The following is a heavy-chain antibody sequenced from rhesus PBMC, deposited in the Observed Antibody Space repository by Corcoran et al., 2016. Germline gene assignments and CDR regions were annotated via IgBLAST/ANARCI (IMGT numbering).Heavy chain of an antibody. CDR2: IKRKADGWTA. Sequence: LQLQESGPGLVKPSETLSVTCAVSGGSISSSYWSWIRQAPGKGLEWVARIKRKADGWTADYAASVEGRFTISRDDSKNTLYLQMNSLKTEDTAGYYCTRSWNNVFDYWGQGVLVTVSS. V-gene: IGHV3-30*01. D-gene: IGHD1-20*01. CDR3: TRSWNNVFDY. CDR1: GGSISSSY. J-gene: IGHJ4*01.